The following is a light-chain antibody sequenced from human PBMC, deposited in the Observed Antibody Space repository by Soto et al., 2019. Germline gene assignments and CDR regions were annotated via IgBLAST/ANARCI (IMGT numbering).Light chain of an antibody. CDR1: NSDVGGYNL. CDR3: CSYTASDSWV. CDR2: GVS. Sequence: QSALTQPRSVSGSPGQSVSISCTGTNSDVGGYNLVSWYQQLPGKAPKLIISGVSYRTSGVSDRFSGSKSGNTASLTISGLQAEDEADYYCCSYTASDSWVLGGGTKLTVL. V-gene: IGLV2-11*02. J-gene: IGLJ3*02.